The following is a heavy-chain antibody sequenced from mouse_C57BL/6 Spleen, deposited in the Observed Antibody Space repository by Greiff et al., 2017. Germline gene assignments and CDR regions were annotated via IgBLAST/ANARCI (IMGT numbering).Heavy chain of an antibody. D-gene: IGHD1-1*01. CDR1: GYTFTSYW. CDR2: IDPNSGGT. Sequence: VKLQQPGAELVKPGASVKLSCKASGYTFTSYWMHWVKQRPGRGLEWIGRIDPNSGGTKYNEKFKSKATLTVDKPSSTAYMQLSSLTSEDSAVYYCARKDYGSIHYGMDYWGQGTSVTVSS. CDR3: ARKDYGSIHYGMDY. J-gene: IGHJ4*01. V-gene: IGHV1-72*01.